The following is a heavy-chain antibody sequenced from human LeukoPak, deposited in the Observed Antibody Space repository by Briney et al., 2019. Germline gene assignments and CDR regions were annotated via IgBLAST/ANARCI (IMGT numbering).Heavy chain of an antibody. D-gene: IGHD3-10*01. J-gene: IGHJ5*02. V-gene: IGHV4-59*08. CDR3: ARRNYYSSGSYISWFDP. Sequence: KPSETLSLTCTVSGDSISSYYWSWLRQPPGKGLEYIGYISYSRTTNYNPSLKSRVTISVDTSKGQFSLRLTSLTAADTAIYYCARRNYYSSGSYISWFDPWGQGTLVTVSS. CDR1: GDSISSYY. CDR2: ISYSRTT.